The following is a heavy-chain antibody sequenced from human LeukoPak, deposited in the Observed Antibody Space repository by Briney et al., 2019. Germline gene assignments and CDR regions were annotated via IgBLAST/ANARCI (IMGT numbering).Heavy chain of an antibody. CDR2: IYTSGST. D-gene: IGHD6-6*01. J-gene: IGHJ6*03. Sequence: SETLSLTCTVSGGSISSYYWSWIRQPLGKGLEWIGYIYTSGSTNYNPSLKSRVTISVDTSKNQFSLKLSSVTAADTAVYYCARHSSSRVRAANYYYYYMDVWGKGTTVTVSS. CDR3: ARHSSSRVRAANYYYYYMDV. V-gene: IGHV4-4*09. CDR1: GGSISSYY.